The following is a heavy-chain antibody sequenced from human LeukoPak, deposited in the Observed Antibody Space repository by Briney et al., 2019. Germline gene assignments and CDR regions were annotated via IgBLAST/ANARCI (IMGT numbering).Heavy chain of an antibody. D-gene: IGHD3-10*02. CDR3: AKGPMIGGPDYYYGMDV. Sequence: PGGSLTLSCAASGFTFSSYGIHWVRQAPGKGLEWVAVISYDGRNKYYADSVKGRFTISRDNSKSTLYLQVNSLRAEDTAVYYCAKGPMIGGPDYYYGMDVWGQGTTVTVSS. CDR2: ISYDGRNK. CDR1: GFTFSSYG. J-gene: IGHJ6*02. V-gene: IGHV3-30*18.